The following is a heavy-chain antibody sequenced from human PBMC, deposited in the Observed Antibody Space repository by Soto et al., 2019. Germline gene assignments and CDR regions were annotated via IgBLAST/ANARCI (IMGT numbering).Heavy chain of an antibody. CDR3: ARGRYCLTGRCFPNWFDS. Sequence: SETLSLTCSVSGDSISNLDYFWAWIRQPPGQALEYIGYIYKSATTYYNPSFESRVAISVDTSKSQFSLNVTSVTAADTAVYFCARGRYCLTGRCFPNWFDSWDQGALVTVSS. D-gene: IGHD7-27*01. CDR2: IYKSATT. CDR1: GDSISNLDYF. J-gene: IGHJ5*01. V-gene: IGHV4-30-4*01.